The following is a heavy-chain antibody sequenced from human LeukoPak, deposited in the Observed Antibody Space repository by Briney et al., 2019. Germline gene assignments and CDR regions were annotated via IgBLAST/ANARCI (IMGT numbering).Heavy chain of an antibody. V-gene: IGHV4-39*01. D-gene: IGHD6-13*01. CDR2: MSYSGST. Sequence: PSETLSLTCTVSGDSISSSTYYWGWIRQPPGKGLEWIGSMSYSGSTYYNPSLKSRVTISVDTSKNRFSLKLSSVTAADTAVYYCARRSSWYGYYFDHWGQGTLVTVSS. CDR3: ARRSSWYGYYFDH. J-gene: IGHJ4*02. CDR1: GDSISSSTYY.